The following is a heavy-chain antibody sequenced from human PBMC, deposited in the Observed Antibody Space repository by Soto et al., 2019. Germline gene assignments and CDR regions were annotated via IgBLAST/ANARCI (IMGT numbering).Heavy chain of an antibody. V-gene: IGHV3-23*01. CDR2: ISGSGGST. CDR1: GFTFSSYA. CDR3: AKDLERYSYGLGARYYYGMDV. D-gene: IGHD5-18*01. Sequence: EVQLLESGGGLVQPGGSLRLSCAASGFTFSSYAMSWVRQAPGKGLEWVSAISGSGGSTYYADSVKGRFTISRDNSKNTLYLQMNSLRAEDTAVYYCAKDLERYSYGLGARYYYGMDVWGQGTTVTVSS. J-gene: IGHJ6*02.